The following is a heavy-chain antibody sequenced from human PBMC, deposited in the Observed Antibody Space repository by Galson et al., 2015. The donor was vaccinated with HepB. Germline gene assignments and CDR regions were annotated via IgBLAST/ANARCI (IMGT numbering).Heavy chain of an antibody. CDR1: GYIFTNYA. D-gene: IGHD3-10*01. V-gene: IGHV7-4-1*02. CDR2: TNANTGNP. Sequence: SVKVSCKASGYIFTNYAMNWVRRAPGQGLEWMGWTNANTGNPTYAQGFTGRFVFSLDTSVSTAYLQISSLKAEDTAVYYCARTPYYGSGSYYNVWFDPWGQGTLVTVSS. CDR3: ARTPYYGSGSYYNVWFDP. J-gene: IGHJ5*02.